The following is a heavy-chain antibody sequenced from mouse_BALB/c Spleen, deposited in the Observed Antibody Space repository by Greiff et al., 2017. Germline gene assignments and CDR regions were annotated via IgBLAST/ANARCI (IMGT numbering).Heavy chain of an antibody. CDR2: IDPANGNT. CDR1: GFNIKDTY. J-gene: IGHJ3*01. V-gene: IGHV14-3*02. D-gene: IGHD2-4*01. Sequence: EVQLQRSGAELVKPGASVKLSCTASGFNIKDTYMHWVKQRPEQGLEWIGRIDPANGNTKYDPKFQGKATITADTSSNTAYLQLSSLTSEDTAVYYCARRGVYYDYDGWFAYWGQGTLVTVSA. CDR3: ARRGVYYDYDGWFAY.